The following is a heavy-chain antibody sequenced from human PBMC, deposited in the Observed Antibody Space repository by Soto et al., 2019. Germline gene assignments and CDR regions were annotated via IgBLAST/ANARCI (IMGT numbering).Heavy chain of an antibody. CDR1: GFTFSSYG. CDR3: ARVIVRGVDYYYMDV. V-gene: IGHV3-33*01. D-gene: IGHD3-10*01. J-gene: IGHJ6*03. Sequence: QVQLVESGGGVVQPGRSLRLSCAASGFTFSSYGMHWVRQAPGKGLEWVAVIWYDGSNKHYADSVKGRFTISRDNSKNTLYLLMYSLRDEDTAVYYCARVIVRGVDYYYMDVCVNGTTVTVSS. CDR2: IWYDGSNK.